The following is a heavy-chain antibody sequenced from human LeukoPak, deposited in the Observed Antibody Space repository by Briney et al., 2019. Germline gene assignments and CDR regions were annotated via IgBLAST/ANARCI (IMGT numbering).Heavy chain of an antibody. V-gene: IGHV4-30-2*01. Sequence: PSQTLSLTCAVSGCSISSGGQSWSWMRQPPGKGLEWIGYINHSGNNYYNPSLKSRVTISVDRSKNQFSLRVNSVTAADTAVYYCARALIPYCSGGSCYLDALDIWGQGTMSPSLQ. CDR2: INHSGNN. CDR3: ARALIPYCSGGSCYLDALDI. CDR1: GCSISSGGQS. D-gene: IGHD2-15*01. J-gene: IGHJ3*02.